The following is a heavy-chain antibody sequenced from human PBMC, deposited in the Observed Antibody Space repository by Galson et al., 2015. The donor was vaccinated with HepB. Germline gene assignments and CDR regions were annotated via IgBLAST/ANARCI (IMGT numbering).Heavy chain of an antibody. V-gene: IGHV1-69*04. CDR3: ARDAGSGYYSKVREYFQH. CDR2: IIPILGIA. CDR1: GGTFSSYT. D-gene: IGHD3-22*01. J-gene: IGHJ1*01. Sequence: SVKVSCKASGGTFSSYTISWVRQAPGQGLEWMGRIIPILGIANCAQKFQGRVTITADKSTSTAYMELSSLRSEDTAVYYCARDAGSGYYSKVREYFQHWGQGTLVTVSS.